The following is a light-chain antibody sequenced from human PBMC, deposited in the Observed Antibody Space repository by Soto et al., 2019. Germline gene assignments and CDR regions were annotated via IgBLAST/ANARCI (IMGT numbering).Light chain of an antibody. CDR1: ASNIGGYNL. V-gene: IGLV2-23*01. Sequence: QAALTQAACVSGSPGQSITITCTGSASNIGGYNLVSWYQHHAGKAPKVIIYEGVKRPSGVSNRFSGFKSGTTASLTISGLQAEDEADYYCCSYVGATTYVFGSGTKVTVL. J-gene: IGLJ1*01. CDR2: EGV. CDR3: CSYVGATTYV.